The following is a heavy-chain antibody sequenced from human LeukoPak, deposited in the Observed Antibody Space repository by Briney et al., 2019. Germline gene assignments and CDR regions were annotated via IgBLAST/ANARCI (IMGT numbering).Heavy chain of an antibody. Sequence: SETLSLTCAVYGGSFSGYYWSWIRQPPGKGLEWIGYIYYSGSTNYNPSLKSRVTISVDTSKNQFSLKLSSVTAADTAVYYCARAAYSSSSFDYWGQGTLVTVSS. D-gene: IGHD6-6*01. CDR3: ARAAYSSSSFDY. CDR2: IYYSGST. CDR1: GGSFSGYY. J-gene: IGHJ4*02. V-gene: IGHV4-59*01.